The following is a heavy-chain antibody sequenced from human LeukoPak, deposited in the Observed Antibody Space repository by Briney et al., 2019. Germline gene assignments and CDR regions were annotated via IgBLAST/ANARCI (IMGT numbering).Heavy chain of an antibody. V-gene: IGHV4-59*01. CDR1: GGSLSSYY. CDR3: ARPHTTGTTGGFDY. D-gene: IGHD1-1*01. CDR2: IYYSGST. Sequence: SETLSLTCTVSGGSLSSYYWSWVRQPPGKGLEWMGYIYYSGSTNYNPSLKSRVTISVDTPKNQFSLKLSSVTAADTAVYYCARPHTTGTTGGFDYWGQGTLVTVSS. J-gene: IGHJ4*02.